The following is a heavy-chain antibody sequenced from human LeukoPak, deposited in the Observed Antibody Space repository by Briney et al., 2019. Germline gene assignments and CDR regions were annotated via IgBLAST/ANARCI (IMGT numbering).Heavy chain of an antibody. D-gene: IGHD6-6*01. J-gene: IGHJ4*02. V-gene: IGHV1-69*01. CDR2: IIPIFGTA. CDR3: ARDLGWSIAAPG. Sequence: ASVKVSCKASGGTFSSYAISWVRQAPGQGLEWMAGIIPIFGTANYAQKFQGRVTITADESTSTAYMELSSLRSEDTAVYYCARDLGWSIAAPGWGQGTLVTVSS. CDR1: GGTFSSYA.